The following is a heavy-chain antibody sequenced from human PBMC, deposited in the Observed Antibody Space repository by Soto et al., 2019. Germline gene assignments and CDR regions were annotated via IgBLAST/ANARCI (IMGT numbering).Heavy chain of an antibody. Sequence: AASVKVSCKASGYTFTGYYMHWVRQAPGPGLEWMGWINPNSGGTNYAQQFQGWVTMTRDTSISTAYMELSRLRSDDTAVYYCARGPGYYDFWSGYYSYNWFDPWGQGTLVTVSS. CDR1: GYTFTGYY. J-gene: IGHJ5*02. V-gene: IGHV1-2*04. CDR2: INPNSGGT. D-gene: IGHD3-3*01. CDR3: ARGPGYYDFWSGYYSYNWFDP.